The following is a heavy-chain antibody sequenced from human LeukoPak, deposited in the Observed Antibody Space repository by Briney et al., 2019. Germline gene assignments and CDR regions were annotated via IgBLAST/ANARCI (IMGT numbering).Heavy chain of an antibody. D-gene: IGHD3-9*01. CDR3: ARAGPAYYDILTGYSSRPHGYYYGMDV. J-gene: IGHJ6*04. CDR2: IIPIFGTA. V-gene: IGHV1-69*06. CDR1: GGTFSSYA. Sequence: ASVKVSCEASGGTFSSYAISWVRQAPGQGLEWMGGIIPIFGTANYAQKFQGRVTITADKSTSTAYMELSSLRSEDTAVYYCARAGPAYYDILTGYSSRPHGYYYGMDVWGKGTTVTVSS.